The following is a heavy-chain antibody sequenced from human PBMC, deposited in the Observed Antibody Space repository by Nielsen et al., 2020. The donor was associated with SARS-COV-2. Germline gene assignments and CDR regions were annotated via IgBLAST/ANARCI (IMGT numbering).Heavy chain of an antibody. J-gene: IGHJ6*02. D-gene: IGHD3-16*01. Sequence: GESLKISCEASGFIFSKYAMSWVRQAPGKGLEWVSGISDGGGSRNYADSVKGRFAISRDNSKNTLYLEMNTLRAEDTAIYYCVCDDYVFHDFYGLDVWGQGTTVIVSS. CDR2: ISDGGGSR. V-gene: IGHV3-23*01. CDR3: VCDDYVFHDFYGLDV. CDR1: GFIFSKYA.